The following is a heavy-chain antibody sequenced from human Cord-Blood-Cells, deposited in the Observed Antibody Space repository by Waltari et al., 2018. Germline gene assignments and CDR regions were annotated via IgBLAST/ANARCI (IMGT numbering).Heavy chain of an antibody. J-gene: IGHJ3*02. V-gene: IGHV3-11*04. CDR1: RFTFRDYY. D-gene: IGHD1-20*01. CDR3: ARITGMSYAFDI. Sequence: QVQLVESGGGLVKRGGSLRLACAASRFTFRDYYMSWLRQAPGKGLEWVSYVSSSGSTIYYADSVKGRFTISRDNAKNSLYLQMNSLRAEDTAVYYCARITGMSYAFDIWGQGTMVTVSS. CDR2: VSSSGSTI.